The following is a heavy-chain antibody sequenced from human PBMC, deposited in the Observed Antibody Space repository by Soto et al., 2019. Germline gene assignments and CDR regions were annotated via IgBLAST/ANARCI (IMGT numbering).Heavy chain of an antibody. D-gene: IGHD5-12*01. CDR1: GFTFSSYG. J-gene: IGHJ4*02. V-gene: IGHV3-33*01. CDR2: IWYDGSNK. CDR3: ARDGSEVATSHFDY. Sequence: GGSLRLSCAASGFTFSSYGMHWVRQAPGKGLEWVAVIWYDGSNKYYADSVKGRFTISRDNSKNTLYLQMNSLRAEDTAVYYCARDGSEVATSHFDYWGQGTLVTVSS.